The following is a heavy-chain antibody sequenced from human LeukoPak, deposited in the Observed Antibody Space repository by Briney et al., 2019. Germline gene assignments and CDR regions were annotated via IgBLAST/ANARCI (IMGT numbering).Heavy chain of an antibody. CDR3: ATVAAAGYVAY. J-gene: IGHJ4*02. Sequence: SETLSLTCTVSRGSISSYSWNRIPEPPGKGLEWSGYIYHSGSTNYTPSLKSRLTISVDTSKHQFSLNVRSVPAADTAVYYWATVAAAGYVAYWGQGTLVSGSS. CDR1: RGSISSYS. CDR2: IYHSGST. D-gene: IGHD6-13*01. V-gene: IGHV4-59*01.